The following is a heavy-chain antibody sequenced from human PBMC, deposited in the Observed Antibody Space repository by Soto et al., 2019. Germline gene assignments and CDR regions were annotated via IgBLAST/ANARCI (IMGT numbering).Heavy chain of an antibody. Sequence: GGSLRLSCSASGFPLGTHDMGWVRQAPGTGLEWVSSISGPGDKTYYSNAVTGRFTISRDNSKNTLHLQMESLRAEDTAIYYCARAKTYYGSKGWFDPWGQGTLVTVSS. CDR1: GFPLGTHD. D-gene: IGHD3-22*01. V-gene: IGHV3-23*01. CDR2: ISGPGDKT. CDR3: ARAKTYYGSKGWFDP. J-gene: IGHJ5*02.